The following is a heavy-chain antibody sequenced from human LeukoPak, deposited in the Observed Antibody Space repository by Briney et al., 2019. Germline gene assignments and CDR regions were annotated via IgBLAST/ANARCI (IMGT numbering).Heavy chain of an antibody. Sequence: GESLKISCQASGYSFTSYWIGWVRQMPGKGPEWMGIFYPGDSTIRYSPTFQGQVTISADKSISTAYLQWTGLKASDTAMYYCARQGDGYSYATDYWGQGTLVTVSS. CDR2: FYPGDSTI. J-gene: IGHJ4*02. D-gene: IGHD5-24*01. V-gene: IGHV5-51*01. CDR3: ARQGDGYSYATDY. CDR1: GYSFTSYW.